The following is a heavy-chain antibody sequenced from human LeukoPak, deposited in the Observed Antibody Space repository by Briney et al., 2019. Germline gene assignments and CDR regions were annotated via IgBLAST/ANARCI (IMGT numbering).Heavy chain of an antibody. Sequence: GGSLRLSCAASGFTFNIYAMHWVRQAPGKGLEWVALITYDGGNTKYADSVKGRFTISRDNSKSTLYLQMSSLRAEDTAVYYCTRGWDHWGLGTLVTASS. V-gene: IGHV3-30*15. CDR2: ITYDGGNT. CDR1: GFTFNIYA. J-gene: IGHJ4*02. CDR3: TRGWDH. D-gene: IGHD2-15*01.